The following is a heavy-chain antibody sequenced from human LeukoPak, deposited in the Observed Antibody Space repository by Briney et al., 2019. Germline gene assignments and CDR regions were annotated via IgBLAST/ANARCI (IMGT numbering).Heavy chain of an antibody. J-gene: IGHJ4*02. CDR3: ARDGHISGGYYFDY. CDR1: GGSISSSSFY. Sequence: SETLTLTCTVSGGSISSSSFYWGWIRQPPGKGLEWIGSIYYSGSTYYNPSLKSRVTISVDTSKNQFSLKLSSVTAADTAVYYCARDGHISGGYYFDYWGQGTLVTVSP. CDR2: IYYSGST. D-gene: IGHD2-21*01. V-gene: IGHV4-39*07.